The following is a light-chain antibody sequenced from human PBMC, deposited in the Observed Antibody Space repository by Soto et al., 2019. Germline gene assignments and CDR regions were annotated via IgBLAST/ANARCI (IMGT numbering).Light chain of an antibody. Sequence: IVLTNSPCTLSLSPWESATLSCRASQTVNSDYLAWFQQKPGQAPSLLIYGASSRATGIPDRFSGSGSGTDFTLTISRLEPEDFAVYFCQQYSNSPQTFGQATKVDIK. CDR1: QTVNSDY. CDR2: GAS. V-gene: IGKV3-20*01. CDR3: QQYSNSPQT. J-gene: IGKJ1*01.